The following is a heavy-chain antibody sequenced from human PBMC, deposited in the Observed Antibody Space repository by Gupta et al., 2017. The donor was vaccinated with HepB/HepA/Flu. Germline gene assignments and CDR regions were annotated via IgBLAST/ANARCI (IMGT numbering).Heavy chain of an antibody. CDR1: GFTFSSYA. CDR3: ARDRTSGLPGADAFDI. J-gene: IGHJ3*02. V-gene: IGHV3-30-3*01. CDR2: ISYDGSNK. D-gene: IGHD1-1*01. Sequence: QVQLVESGGGVVQPGRSLRLSCAASGFTFSSYAMHWVRQAPGKGLEWVAVISYDGSNKYYADSVKGRFTISRDNSKNTLYLQMNSLRAEDTAVYYCARDRTSGLPGADAFDIWGQGTMVTVSS.